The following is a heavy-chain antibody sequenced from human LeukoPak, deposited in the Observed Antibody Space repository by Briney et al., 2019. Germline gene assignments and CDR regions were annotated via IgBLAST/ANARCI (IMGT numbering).Heavy chain of an antibody. CDR2: IKPSSGST. V-gene: IGHV1-46*01. Sequence: TSVKVSCKASGYTFTTYYIHWVRQAPGQGLEYMGIIKPSSGSTHYAQKFRGGVTMTRDTSTSTVYMELSSLRSEDTAMYYCMREAPNTCNFDFWGQGTLVTVSS. CDR1: GYTFTTYY. J-gene: IGHJ4*02. D-gene: IGHD2-2*02. CDR3: MREAPNTCNFDF.